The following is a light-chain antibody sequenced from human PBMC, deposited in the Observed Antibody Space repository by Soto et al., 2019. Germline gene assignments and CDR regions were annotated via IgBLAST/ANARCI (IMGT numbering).Light chain of an antibody. CDR3: QTYELAPT. CDR1: QGISNS. CDR2: GAS. Sequence: MPTSASSLSISIGERVTITFRPSQGISNSLAWYQQKPGKVPKLLIHGASTLQSGVPSRFSGSGSGTDFTLTICSLQPEDVATYYCQTYELAPTLGPRTKVDIK. V-gene: IGKV1-27*01. J-gene: IGKJ1*01.